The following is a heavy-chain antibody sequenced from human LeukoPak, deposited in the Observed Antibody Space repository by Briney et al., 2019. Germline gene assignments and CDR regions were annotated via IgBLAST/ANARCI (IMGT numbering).Heavy chain of an antibody. CDR1: GGSFSGYY. V-gene: IGHV4-34*01. CDR3: ARGLSAIVY. D-gene: IGHD2-15*01. Sequence: TSETLSLTCAVYGGSFSGYYWSWIRQPPGKGLEWIGEINHSGSTNYNPSLKSRVTISVDTSKNQFSLKLSSVTAADTAVYYCARGLSAIVYWGQGTLVIVSS. J-gene: IGHJ4*02. CDR2: INHSGST.